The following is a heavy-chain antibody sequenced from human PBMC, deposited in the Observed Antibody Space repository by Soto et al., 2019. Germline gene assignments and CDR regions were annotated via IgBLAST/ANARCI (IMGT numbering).Heavy chain of an antibody. Sequence: GSLRLSCAASGFTFSTYDMHWVRQAPGKGLDWVAEIWYDGSNQDYADSVKGRFTISRDNSKNTLFLQMNSLRGEDTAVYYCARGYGVKSGTFDFWGQGTMVTVSS. CDR1: GFTFSTYD. CDR3: ARGYGVKSGTFDF. J-gene: IGHJ3*01. CDR2: IWYDGSNQ. V-gene: IGHV3-33*01. D-gene: IGHD4-17*01.